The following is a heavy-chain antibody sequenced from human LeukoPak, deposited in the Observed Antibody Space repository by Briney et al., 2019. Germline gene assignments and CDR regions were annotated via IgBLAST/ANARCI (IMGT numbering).Heavy chain of an antibody. D-gene: IGHD4-17*01. CDR1: GFRFEDYG. CDR2: ISSNGGST. J-gene: IGHJ6*03. V-gene: IGHV3-20*04. CDR3: ARDSHDYGDYPDFYYFYYMDV. Sequence: PGGSLRLSCVASGFRFEDYGMSWVRQVPGKGLEWVSGISSNGGSTGYGDSVKGRFTISRDSAKNSLYLQMNSLRAEGTALYYCARDSHDYGDYPDFYYFYYMDVWGKGTTVTVSS.